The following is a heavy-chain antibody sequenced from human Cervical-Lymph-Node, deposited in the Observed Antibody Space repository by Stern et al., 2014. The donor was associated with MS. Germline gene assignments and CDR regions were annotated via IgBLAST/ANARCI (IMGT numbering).Heavy chain of an antibody. CDR3: ARGRGGNYRYYFDY. D-gene: IGHD4-23*01. J-gene: IGHJ4*02. Sequence: VQLVQSGGGLVKPGGSLRLSCAASGFTFSSYSMNWVRQAPGKGLEWVASISSGGSYIYYADSQKGRFTISRDNAKNSLYLQMNSLRAEDTAVYYCARGRGGNYRYYFDYWGQGTLVTVSS. V-gene: IGHV3-21*01. CDR1: GFTFSSYS. CDR2: ISSGGSYI.